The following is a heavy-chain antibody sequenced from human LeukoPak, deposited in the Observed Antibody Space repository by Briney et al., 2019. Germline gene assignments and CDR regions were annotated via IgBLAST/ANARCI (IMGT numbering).Heavy chain of an antibody. D-gene: IGHD3-22*01. CDR3: ARDGPAIYYDSSGYYPPAEYFQH. J-gene: IGHJ1*01. CDR2: INPNSGGT. Sequence: GASVKVSCKASGYTFTGYYMHWVRQAPGQGLEWMGWINPNSGGTNYAQKFQGWVTMTRDTSISTAYMELSRLRSDDTAVYYCARDGPAIYYDSSGYYPPAEYFQHWGQGTLVTVSS. V-gene: IGHV1-2*04. CDR1: GYTFTGYY.